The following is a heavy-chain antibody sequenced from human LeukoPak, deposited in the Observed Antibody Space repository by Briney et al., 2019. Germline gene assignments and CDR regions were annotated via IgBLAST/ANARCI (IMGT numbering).Heavy chain of an antibody. J-gene: IGHJ4*02. CDR3: ARQDDSSGYYRQPLDY. CDR2: IKQDGSEK. V-gene: IGHV3-7*01. Sequence: PGGSLRLSCAASGFTFSSYWKSWVRQAPGKGLEWVANIKQDGSEKYYVDSVKGRFTISRDNAKNSLYLQMNSLRAEDTAVYYCARQDDSSGYYRQPLDYWGQGTLVTVSS. CDR1: GFTFSSYW. D-gene: IGHD3-22*01.